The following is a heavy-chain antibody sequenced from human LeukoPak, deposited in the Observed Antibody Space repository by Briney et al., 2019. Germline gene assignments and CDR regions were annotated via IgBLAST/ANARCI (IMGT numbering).Heavy chain of an antibody. J-gene: IGHJ6*03. Sequence: GGSLRLSCAASGFTFSSYEMNWVRQAPGKGLEWVAFIRYDGTDKYYADSVKGRFTISRDNSENTVSLQLNSLRAEDTAVYYCGKGLAYTYPYSGNMDVWGKGTTVTISS. D-gene: IGHD5-18*01. CDR3: GKGLAYTYPYSGNMDV. CDR1: GFTFSSYE. V-gene: IGHV3-30*02. CDR2: IRYDGTDK.